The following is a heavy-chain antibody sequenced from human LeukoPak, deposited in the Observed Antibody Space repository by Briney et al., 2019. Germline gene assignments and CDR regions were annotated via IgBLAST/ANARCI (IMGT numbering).Heavy chain of an antibody. CDR1: GGSISSYY. CDR3: ARYYDSSGYSDINDAFDI. J-gene: IGHJ3*02. D-gene: IGHD3-22*01. V-gene: IGHV4-59*01. CDR2: IYYSGST. Sequence: PSETLSLTCTVSGGSISSYYWSWIRQPPGKGLEWLGCIYYSGSTNYNPSLKSRVTISVDTSKNQFSLKLSSVTAADTAVYYCARYYDSSGYSDINDAFDIWGQGTMVTVSS.